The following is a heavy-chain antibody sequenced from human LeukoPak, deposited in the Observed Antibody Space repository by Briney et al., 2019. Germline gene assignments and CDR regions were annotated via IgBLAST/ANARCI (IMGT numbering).Heavy chain of an antibody. J-gene: IGHJ1*01. CDR2: ISGSGGST. Sequence: GGSLRLSCAASGFTFSSYAMSWVRQAPGKGLEWVSAISGSGGSTYYADSVKGRFTISRDNSKNTLYLQMNSLRAEDTAAYYCAKDARGYYEVEYFQHWGQGTLVTVSS. D-gene: IGHD3-22*01. CDR3: AKDARGYYEVEYFQH. V-gene: IGHV3-23*01. CDR1: GFTFSSYA.